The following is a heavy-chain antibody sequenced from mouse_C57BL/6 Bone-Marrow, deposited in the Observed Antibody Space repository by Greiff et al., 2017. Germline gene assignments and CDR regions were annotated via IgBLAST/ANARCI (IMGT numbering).Heavy chain of an antibody. J-gene: IGHJ1*03. Sequence: EVQLQQSGPELVKPGASVKISCKASGYSFTGYYMNWVKQSPEKSLEWIGEITPSTGGTTYNQKFKAKATLTVDKSSSTAYMQLKSLTSEDSAVYYCAITGGYCDVWGTGTTVTVSS. CDR3: AITGGYCDV. CDR2: ITPSTGGT. D-gene: IGHD4-1*01. V-gene: IGHV1-42*01. CDR1: GYSFTGYY.